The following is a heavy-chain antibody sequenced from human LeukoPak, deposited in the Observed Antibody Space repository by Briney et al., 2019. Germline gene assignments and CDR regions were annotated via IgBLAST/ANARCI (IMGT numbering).Heavy chain of an antibody. V-gene: IGHV3-23*01. J-gene: IGHJ4*02. CDR1: GFTFSSYA. Sequence: GGSLRLSCAASGFTFSSYAMSWVRQAPGKGLEWVSAISGSGGSTYYADSVKGRFTISRDNSKNTLYLQMNSLRAEDTAVYYCAKGMVGRTAVADPRPYYFDYWGQGTLVTVSS. CDR3: AKGMVGRTAVADPRPYYFDY. CDR2: ISGSGGST. D-gene: IGHD6-19*01.